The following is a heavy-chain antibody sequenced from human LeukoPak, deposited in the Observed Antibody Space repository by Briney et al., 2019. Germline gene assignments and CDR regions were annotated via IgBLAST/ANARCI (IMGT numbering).Heavy chain of an antibody. Sequence: SETLSLTCAVYGGSFSGYYWSWIRQPPGKGLEWIGEINHSGSTNYNPSLKSQVTISVDTSKNQFSLKLSSVTAADTAVYYCARGRDYDYVWGSYRYTYYFDYWGQGTLVTVSS. V-gene: IGHV4-34*01. CDR3: ARGRDYDYVWGSYRYTYYFDY. CDR1: GGSFSGYY. J-gene: IGHJ4*02. D-gene: IGHD3-16*02. CDR2: INHSGST.